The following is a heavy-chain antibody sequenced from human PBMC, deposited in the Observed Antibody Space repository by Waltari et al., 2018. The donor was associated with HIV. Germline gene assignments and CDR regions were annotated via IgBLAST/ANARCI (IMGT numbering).Heavy chain of an antibody. CDR3: TTVGGGTRDY. Sequence: EVLLVESGGGLGKPGGSLRLSCAASGFTFSDAWMSWVRQAPGKGSGWVGRIKSNSDCGTTDYAAPVKGIITISRDDSKTPLDLEMNSLKTEDTAVYYCTTVGGGTRDYWGQGTLITVSS. V-gene: IGHV3-15*01. CDR1: GFTFSDAW. J-gene: IGHJ4*02. D-gene: IGHD3-16*01. CDR2: IKSNSDCGTT.